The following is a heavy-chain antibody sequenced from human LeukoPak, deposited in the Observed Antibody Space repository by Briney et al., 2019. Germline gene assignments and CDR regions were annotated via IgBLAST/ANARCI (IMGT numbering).Heavy chain of an antibody. Sequence: KPSETLSLTCAVYGGSFSGYYWSWIRQPPGKGLEWIGEINHSGSTNYNPSLKSRVTISVDTSKNQFSLKLSSVTAADTAVYYCARSNWNYVRWFDPWGQGALVTVSS. CDR1: GGSFSGYY. CDR3: ARSNWNYVRWFDP. J-gene: IGHJ5*02. D-gene: IGHD1-7*01. CDR2: INHSGST. V-gene: IGHV4-34*01.